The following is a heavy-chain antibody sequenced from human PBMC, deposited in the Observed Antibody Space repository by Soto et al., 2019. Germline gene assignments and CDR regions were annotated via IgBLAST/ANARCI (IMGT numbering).Heavy chain of an antibody. CDR3: ARNGDYAYHFDN. V-gene: IGHV4-31*03. D-gene: IGHD4-17*01. CDR1: GGSISSGGYY. CDR2: IYYSGST. J-gene: IGHJ4*02. Sequence: SETLSLICTVSGGSISSGGYYWSWIRQHPGKGMEWIGYIYYSGSTYYNPSLKSRVTISVDTSKNQFSLKLDSVTAADTAVYYCARNGDYAYHFDNRGQETLVTVSS.